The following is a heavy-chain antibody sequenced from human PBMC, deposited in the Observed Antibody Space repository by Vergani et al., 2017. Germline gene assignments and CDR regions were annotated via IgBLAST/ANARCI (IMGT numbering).Heavy chain of an antibody. CDR3: ARGAGVVIATNAFDI. V-gene: IGHV3-53*01. Sequence: EVQLVESGGGLIQPGGSLRLSCAASGFTVSSNYMSWVRQAPGKGLEWVSVIYSGGSTYYADSGKGRFTISRDNSKNTLYLQMTSLRAEDTAVYYCARGAGVVIATNAFDIWGQGTTVTVSS. J-gene: IGHJ3*02. CDR1: GFTVSSNY. CDR2: IYSGGST. D-gene: IGHD2-21*01.